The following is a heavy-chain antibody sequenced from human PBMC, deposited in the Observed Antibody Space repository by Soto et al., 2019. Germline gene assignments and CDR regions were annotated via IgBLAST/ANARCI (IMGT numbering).Heavy chain of an antibody. CDR1: GYTFTSYD. CDR3: ARGAFRYDGNYYYYGMDV. J-gene: IGHJ6*02. D-gene: IGHD1-26*01. CDR2: MNPNSGNT. Sequence: ASVKVSCKASGYTFTSYDINWVRQATGQGLEWMGWMNPNSGNTGYAQKFQGRVTMTRNTSISTAYMELSSLRSEDTAVYYCARGAFRYDGNYYYYGMDVWGQGTTVTVSS. V-gene: IGHV1-8*01.